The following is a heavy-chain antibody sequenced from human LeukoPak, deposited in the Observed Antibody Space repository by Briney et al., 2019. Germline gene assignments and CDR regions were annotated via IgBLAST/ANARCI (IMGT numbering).Heavy chain of an antibody. CDR3: AREGVGYFDY. CDR1: GFTFSSYA. Sequence: GRSLRLSCGASGFTFSSYAMHWVRQAPGKGLEWVVVISSDGSNKYYADSVKGRFTISRDNSKNMLYVQMNSLRAEDTAVYYCAREGVGYFDYWGQGTLVTVSS. J-gene: IGHJ4*02. CDR2: ISSDGSNK. V-gene: IGHV3-30*04.